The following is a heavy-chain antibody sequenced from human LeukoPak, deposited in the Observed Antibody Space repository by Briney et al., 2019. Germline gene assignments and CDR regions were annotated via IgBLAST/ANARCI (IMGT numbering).Heavy chain of an antibody. J-gene: IGHJ4*02. V-gene: IGHV3-21*01. Sequence: PGGSLRHSCAASGLTFSSYSENWLRQAPGKGLEWVSSISSSSSYIYYADSVKGRFTISRDNAKNSLYLQMNSLRAEDTAVYYCGRTGRDSSGYNCTVQKRGLLYYFDYWVQGTMVTVSS. CDR2: ISSSSSYI. CDR1: GLTFSSYS. D-gene: IGHD3-22*01. CDR3: GRTGRDSSGYNCTVQKRGLLYYFDY.